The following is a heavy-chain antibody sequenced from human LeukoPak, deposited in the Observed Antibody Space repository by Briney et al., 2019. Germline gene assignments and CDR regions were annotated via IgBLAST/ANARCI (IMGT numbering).Heavy chain of an antibody. Sequence: PGGSLRLSCAASGFTFSSYAMSWVRQAPGKGLEWVSAISGSGGSTYYADSVKGRFTISRDNAKSSLYLQMNSLRAEDTAVYYCARGIAAAGTREYYFDYWGQGTLVTVSS. J-gene: IGHJ4*02. V-gene: IGHV3-23*01. CDR1: GFTFSSYA. D-gene: IGHD6-13*01. CDR2: ISGSGGST. CDR3: ARGIAAAGTREYYFDY.